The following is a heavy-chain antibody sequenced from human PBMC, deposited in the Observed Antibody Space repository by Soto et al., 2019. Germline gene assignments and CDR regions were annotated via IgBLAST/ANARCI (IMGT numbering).Heavy chain of an antibody. CDR3: ERDIITVIGGNIYYYLGMDV. CDR2: INQSGTT. CDR1: GGSFRDYY. D-gene: IGHD3-10*02. J-gene: IGHJ6*02. V-gene: IGHV4-34*01. Sequence: PSETLSLTCAVNGGSFRDYYWSWIRQPPGKGLEWIGEINQSGTTHYNPSLRSRVKISIDTSKNQFSLNLTSVTAADTAIYYCERDIITVIGGNIYYYLGMDVWGQGTTGTV.